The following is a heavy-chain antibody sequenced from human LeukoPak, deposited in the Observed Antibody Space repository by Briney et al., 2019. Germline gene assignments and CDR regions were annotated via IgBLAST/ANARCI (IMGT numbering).Heavy chain of an antibody. Sequence: GASVKVSCKASGYTFTSYGISWVRQAPGQGLEWMGWISAYNGNTNYAQKLQDRVTMTTDTSTSTAYMELRSLRSDDTAVYYCARVGDYDSSGYADYWGQGTLVTVSS. CDR1: GYTFTSYG. J-gene: IGHJ4*02. CDR3: ARVGDYDSSGYADY. D-gene: IGHD3-22*01. V-gene: IGHV1-18*01. CDR2: ISAYNGNT.